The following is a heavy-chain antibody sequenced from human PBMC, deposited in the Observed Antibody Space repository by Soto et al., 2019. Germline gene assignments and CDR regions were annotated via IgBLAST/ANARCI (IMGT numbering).Heavy chain of an antibody. CDR2: MNPNSGNT. J-gene: IGHJ6*02. CDR3: ARRWELSWYGMDV. Sequence: WASVKVSCKASGYTFTSYDINLVRQATGQGLEWMGWMNPNSGNTGYAQKFQGRVTMTRNTSISTAYMELSSRRAEDTAVYYCARRWELSWYGMDVWGQGTTVTVSS. V-gene: IGHV1-8*01. D-gene: IGHD1-26*01. CDR1: GYTFTSYD.